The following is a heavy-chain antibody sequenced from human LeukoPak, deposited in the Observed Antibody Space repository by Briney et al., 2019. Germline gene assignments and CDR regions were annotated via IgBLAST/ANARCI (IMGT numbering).Heavy chain of an antibody. V-gene: IGHV4-59*12. J-gene: IGHJ4*02. CDR1: GVSISSYY. CDR3: ARSWYGVLPSY. D-gene: IGHD6-13*01. CDR2: IYYSGST. Sequence: SETLSLTCTVSGVSISSYYWSWIRQPPGKGLEWIGYIYYSGSTNYNPSLKSRVTISVDTSKNQFSLKLSSVTAADTAVYYCARSWYGVLPSYWGQGTLVTVSS.